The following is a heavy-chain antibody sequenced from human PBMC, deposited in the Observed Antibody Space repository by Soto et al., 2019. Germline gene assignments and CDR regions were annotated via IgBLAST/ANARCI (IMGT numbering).Heavy chain of an antibody. CDR1: GYSFTSYW. CDR2: IYPGDSDT. D-gene: IGHD2-15*01. Sequence: GESLKISCKGSGYSFTSYWIGWVRQMPGKGLEWMGIIYPGDSDTRYSPSFQGQVTISADKSISTAYLQWSSLKASDTAMYYCARRGYCSVASCYSHLDYWGQGTLVTVSS. J-gene: IGHJ4*02. V-gene: IGHV5-51*01. CDR3: ARRGYCSVASCYSHLDY.